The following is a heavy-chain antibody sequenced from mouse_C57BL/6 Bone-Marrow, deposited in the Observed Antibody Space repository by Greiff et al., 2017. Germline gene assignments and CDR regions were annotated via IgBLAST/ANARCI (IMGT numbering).Heavy chain of an antibody. J-gene: IGHJ2*01. CDR1: GFTFSSYG. CDR2: ISSGGSYT. Sequence: DVKLVESGGDLVKPGGSLKLSCAASGFTFSSYGMSWVRQTPDKRLEWVATISSGGSYTYYPDSVKGRFTISRDNAKNTLYLQMSSLKSEDTAMYYCARHALSGKNFDYWGQGTTLTVSS. V-gene: IGHV5-6*02. CDR3: ARHALSGKNFDY. D-gene: IGHD4-1*01.